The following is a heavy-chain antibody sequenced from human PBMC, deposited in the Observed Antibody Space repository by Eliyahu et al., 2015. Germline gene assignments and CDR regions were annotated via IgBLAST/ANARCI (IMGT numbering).Heavy chain of an antibody. V-gene: IGHV1-69*01. Sequence: QVQLVQSGAEVKKPGSSVKVSCKASGGTFSSQSIDWVRQAPGQGLEWMGGIIPIFGTANYAQKFQGRVTITADESTSTAYMELSSLRSEDTAMYYCARGPETKSSYYYNYWGQGTLVTVSS. J-gene: IGHJ4*02. CDR1: GGTFSSQS. D-gene: IGHD3-22*01. CDR3: ARGPETKSSYYYNY. CDR2: IIPIFGTA.